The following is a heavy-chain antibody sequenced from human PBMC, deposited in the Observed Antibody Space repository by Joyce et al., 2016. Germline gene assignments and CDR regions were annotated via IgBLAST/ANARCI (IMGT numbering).Heavy chain of an antibody. CDR2: ISLDGRKK. D-gene: IGHD3-22*01. J-gene: IGHJ4*02. CDR1: GITFSSYA. Sequence: QVQMVESGGGVVQPGRSLRLSCAGSGITFSSYAMDWGRQAPGKGLEGVAYISLDGRKKHRADSVKGRFTISRDSSQNTLYLQMNSLRPEDTAVYYCARAGYYDSSGYLPLFYWGQGTLVTVSS. V-gene: IGHV3-30*04. CDR3: ARAGYYDSSGYLPLFY.